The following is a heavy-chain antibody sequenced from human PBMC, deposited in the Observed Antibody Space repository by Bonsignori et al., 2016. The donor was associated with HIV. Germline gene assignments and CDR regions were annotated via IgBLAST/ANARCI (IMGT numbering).Heavy chain of an antibody. Sequence: GGSLRLSCTASGFTFGDYAMSWVRQAPGKGLEWVGFIRSKAYGGTTEYAASVKGRFTISRDDSKSIAYLQMNSLKTEDTAVYYCTSDAPEERVYWGQGTLVTVSS. D-gene: IGHD1-1*01. V-gene: IGHV3-49*04. CDR3: TSDAPEERVY. J-gene: IGHJ4*02. CDR2: IRSKAYGGTT. CDR1: GFTFGDYA.